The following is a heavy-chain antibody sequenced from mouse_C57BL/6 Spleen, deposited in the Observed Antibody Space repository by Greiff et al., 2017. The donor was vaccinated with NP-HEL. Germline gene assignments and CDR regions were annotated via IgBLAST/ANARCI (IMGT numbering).Heavy chain of an antibody. D-gene: IGHD4-1*01. J-gene: IGHJ2*01. CDR1: GYTFTSYW. CDR3: ARMPGTTYFDY. CDR2: IDPSDSYT. V-gene: IGHV1-69*01. Sequence: QVQLKQPGAELVMPGASVKLSCKASGYTFTSYWMHWVKQRPGQGLEWIGEIDPSDSYTNYNQKFKGKSTLTVDKSSSTAYMQLSSLTSEDSAVYYCARMPGTTYFDYWGQGTTLTVSS.